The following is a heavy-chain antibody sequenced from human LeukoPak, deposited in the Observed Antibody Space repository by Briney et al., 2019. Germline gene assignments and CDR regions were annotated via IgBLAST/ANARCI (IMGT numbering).Heavy chain of an antibody. CDR1: GXLFTNYC. CDR2: IYPGDSET. D-gene: IGHD4-17*01. Sequence: LGESLKISFKGSGXLFTNYCIGWVRQMPGKGLEWMGIIYPGDSETRYGPSSQGQVTISADKSISTAYLQWSGLKASDTAMYYCARLLYGVYSHYFDYWGQGTLVTVSS. J-gene: IGHJ4*02. V-gene: IGHV5-51*01. CDR3: ARLLYGVYSHYFDY.